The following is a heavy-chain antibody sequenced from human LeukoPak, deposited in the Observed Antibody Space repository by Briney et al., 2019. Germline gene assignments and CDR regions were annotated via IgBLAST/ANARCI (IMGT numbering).Heavy chain of an antibody. V-gene: IGHV4-4*09. D-gene: IGHD2-2*01. CDR3: ARATQRYCSGTTCFPYWFDT. J-gene: IGHJ5*02. CDR2: THTSGSP. CDR1: GVSMTHYF. Sequence: PSETLSLTCTVSGVSMTHYFWNWLRQPPGKGLEWIGYTHTSGSPDYSRSLKSRVTISLDASKNQFSLMLSSVTAADTAVYFCARATQRYCSGTTCFPYWFDTWGQGTLATVSS.